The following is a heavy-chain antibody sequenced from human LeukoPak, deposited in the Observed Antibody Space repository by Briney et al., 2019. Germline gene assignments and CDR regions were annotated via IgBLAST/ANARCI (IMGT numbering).Heavy chain of an antibody. CDR3: ARDHNYAFDD. CDR2: IKQDGSEK. J-gene: IGHJ4*02. CDR1: GFTFSGYW. V-gene: IGHV3-7*01. Sequence: GSLRLSCAASGFTFSGYWMSWVRQAPGKGLEWVANIKQDGSEKYYVDSVRGRFTISADKAKNSLYLQMNSLRVEDTAVYYCARDHNYAFDDWGQGTLVSVAS. D-gene: IGHD1-1*01.